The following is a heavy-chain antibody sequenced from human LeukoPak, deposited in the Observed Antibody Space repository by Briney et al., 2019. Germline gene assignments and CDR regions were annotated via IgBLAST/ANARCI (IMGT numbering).Heavy chain of an antibody. V-gene: IGHV1-2*04. J-gene: IGHJ4*02. Sequence: GAPVKVSCKASGYTFTGYYMHWVRQAPGQGLEWMGWINPNSGGTNYAQKFQGWVTMTRDASISTAYMELSRLRSDDTAVYYCAREVHGGPIDYWGQGTLVTVSS. CDR3: AREVHGGPIDY. CDR2: INPNSGGT. D-gene: IGHD4-23*01. CDR1: GYTFTGYY.